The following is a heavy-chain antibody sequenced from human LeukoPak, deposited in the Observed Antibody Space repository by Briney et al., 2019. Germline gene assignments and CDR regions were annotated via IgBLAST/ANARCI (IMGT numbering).Heavy chain of an antibody. D-gene: IGHD6-13*01. V-gene: IGHV4-34*01. CDR2: INLSGST. J-gene: IGHJ6*02. CDR1: GGSFSGYY. Sequence: PSETLSLTCAVYGGSFSGYYWSWIRQPPGKGLEWIGEINLSGSTNYNPSLKSRVTISVDTSKNQFSLKLSSVTAADTAVYYCASIFSSPYYYYGMDVWGQGTTVTVSS. CDR3: ASIFSSPYYYYGMDV.